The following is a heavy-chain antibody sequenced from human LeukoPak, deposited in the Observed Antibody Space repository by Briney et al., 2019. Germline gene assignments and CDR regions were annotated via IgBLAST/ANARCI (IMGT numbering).Heavy chain of an antibody. CDR2: IYYSGST. J-gene: IGHJ4*02. Sequence: SETLSLTCTVSGDSISSSSYYWGWIRQPPGKGLEWIGSIYYSGSTYYNPSLKSRLTISIDTSKNQFSLKLSSVTAADTAVYYCASSRGRWLQSDTGGYFDYWGQGTLVTVSS. D-gene: IGHD5-24*01. CDR1: GDSISSSSYY. V-gene: IGHV4-39*07. CDR3: ASSRGRWLQSDTGGYFDY.